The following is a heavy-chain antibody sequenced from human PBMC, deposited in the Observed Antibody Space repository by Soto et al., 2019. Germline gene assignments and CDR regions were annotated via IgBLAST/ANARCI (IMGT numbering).Heavy chain of an antibody. CDR2: IYTSGST. CDR1: GGSISSYY. CDR3: ARTGQTYYYYGMDV. Sequence: PSETLSLTCTVSGGSISSYYWSWIRQPAGKGLEWIGRIYTSGSTNYNPSLKGRVTMSVDTSKNQFSLKLSSVTAADTAVYYCARTGQTYYYYGMDVWGQGTTVTVSS. J-gene: IGHJ6*02. V-gene: IGHV4-4*07.